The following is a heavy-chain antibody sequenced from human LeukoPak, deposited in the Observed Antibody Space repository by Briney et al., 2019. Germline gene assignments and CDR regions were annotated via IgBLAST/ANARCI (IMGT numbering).Heavy chain of an antibody. CDR3: ARDGRGYSSSWYGGVWFDP. Sequence: GGSLRLSCTVSGFTVSSNYMSWVRQAPGKGLEWVSVIYSGGSTYYADSVKGRFTISRDNSKNTLYLQMNSLRAEDTAVYYCARDGRGYSSSWYGGVWFDPWGQGTLVTVSS. J-gene: IGHJ5*02. CDR2: IYSGGST. D-gene: IGHD6-13*01. CDR1: GFTVSSNY. V-gene: IGHV3-53*01.